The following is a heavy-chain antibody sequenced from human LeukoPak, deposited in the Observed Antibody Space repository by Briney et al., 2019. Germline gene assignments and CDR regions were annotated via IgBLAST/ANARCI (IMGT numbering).Heavy chain of an antibody. D-gene: IGHD2-15*01. J-gene: IGHJ4*02. V-gene: IGHV4-59*01. CDR1: AGSIRYSY. Sequence: SETLSLTCTVSAGSIRYSYWRWVRQPPVKGLEWIGYIYYSGSTNYNPPLKSRVTMSVDTYKNQFSLKLSSVTAADTAVYYCARDLLCSSSSCYYFDYWGQGALVTVSS. CDR3: ARDLLCSSSSCYYFDY. CDR2: IYYSGST.